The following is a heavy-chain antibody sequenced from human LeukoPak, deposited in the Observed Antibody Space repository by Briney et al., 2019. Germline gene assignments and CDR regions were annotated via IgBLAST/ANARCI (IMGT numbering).Heavy chain of an antibody. J-gene: IGHJ3*02. V-gene: IGHV3-23*01. CDR2: ITSAGKT. Sequence: GGSLRLSCTASGFTVSTYGMSWVRQPLGKGPEWVSSITSAGKTFYADSVKGRSTISRDNPKNTVYLQINSLRVEDTAVYYCAKSRAGIYDASHIWGQGTTVTVS. CDR3: AKSRAGIYDASHI. CDR1: GFTVSTYG.